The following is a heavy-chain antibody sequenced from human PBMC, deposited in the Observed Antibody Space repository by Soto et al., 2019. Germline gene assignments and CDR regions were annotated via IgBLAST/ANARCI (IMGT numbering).Heavy chain of an antibody. J-gene: IGHJ4*02. CDR2: ISSSSSYI. Sequence: EVQLVESGGGLVKPGGSLRLSCAASGFTFSSYSMNWVRQAPGKGLEWVSSISSSSSYIYYADSVKGRFTISRDNAKNSLYLQMNSLRAEDTAVYYCARDLRPYYDSSGYSDYWGQGTLVTVSS. D-gene: IGHD3-22*01. CDR1: GFTFSSYS. CDR3: ARDLRPYYDSSGYSDY. V-gene: IGHV3-21*01.